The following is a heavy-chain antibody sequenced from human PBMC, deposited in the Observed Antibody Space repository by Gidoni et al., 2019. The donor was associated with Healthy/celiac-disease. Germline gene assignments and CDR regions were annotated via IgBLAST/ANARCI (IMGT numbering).Heavy chain of an antibody. Sequence: EVQLVESGGGLVKPGGSLRLSCAASGFPFSSYSMNWVRQAPGKGLEWVSSISSSSSYIYYADSVKGRFTISRDNAKNSLYLQMNSLRAEDTAVYYCARSGYDSSYPHYYYYYMDVWGKGTTVTVSS. CDR3: ARSGYDSSYPHYYYYYMDV. J-gene: IGHJ6*03. V-gene: IGHV3-21*01. CDR1: GFPFSSYS. CDR2: ISSSSSYI. D-gene: IGHD5-12*01.